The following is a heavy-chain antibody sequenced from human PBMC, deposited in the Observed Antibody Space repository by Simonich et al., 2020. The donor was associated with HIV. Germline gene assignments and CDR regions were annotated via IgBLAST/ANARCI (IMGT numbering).Heavy chain of an antibody. CDR1: GFTFSSYS. D-gene: IGHD2-2*01. CDR3: ARDGRKGSSTSCSDY. V-gene: IGHV3-21*01. J-gene: IGHJ4*02. CDR2: ISSSSSYI. Sequence: EVQLVESGGGLVKPGGSLRLSCAASGFTFSSYSMNWVRQAPGKGLEWVSSISSSSSYIYYADSVKGRFTISRDNAKNSLYLQMNGRRAEDTAVYYCARDGRKGSSTSCSDYWGQGTLVTVSS.